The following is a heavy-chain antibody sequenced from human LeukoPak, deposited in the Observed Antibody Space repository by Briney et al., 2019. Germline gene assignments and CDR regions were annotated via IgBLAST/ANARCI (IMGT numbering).Heavy chain of an antibody. CDR1: GGSISNSSYY. D-gene: IGHD2-2*01. Sequence: PSETLSLTCTVSGGSISNSSYYWGCIRQPPGKGLEWIGSIYYSGNTYNNPSLKSRVTISVDTSKNQFSLQLSSVTAADTAVYYCARQNLGYCSSTRCQNWFDPWGQGTLVTVSS. J-gene: IGHJ5*02. V-gene: IGHV4-39*01. CDR3: ARQNLGYCSSTRCQNWFDP. CDR2: IYYSGNT.